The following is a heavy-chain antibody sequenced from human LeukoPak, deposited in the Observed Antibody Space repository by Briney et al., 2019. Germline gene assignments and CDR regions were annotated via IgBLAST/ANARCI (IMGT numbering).Heavy chain of an antibody. CDR2: IYPGDSDT. CDR1: GYSFSTYW. J-gene: IGHJ5*02. V-gene: IGHV5-51*01. CDR3: ARHSEKGNWFDP. Sequence: GESLKISCQGSGYSFSTYWITWVRQMPGKGLEWMGIIYPGDSDTRYSPSFQGQVTISADKSITSAYLQWSSLKASDTAMYYCARHSEKGNWFDPWGQGTLVTVSS.